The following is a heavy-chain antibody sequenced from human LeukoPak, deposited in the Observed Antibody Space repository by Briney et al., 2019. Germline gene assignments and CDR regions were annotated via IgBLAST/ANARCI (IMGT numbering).Heavy chain of an antibody. CDR1: GCTFSRYG. CDR3: ARDPLRWLQNNYYYYYMDV. V-gene: IGHV3-48*02. CDR2: ISGSTRTI. Sequence: GGALRLSCAASGCTFSRYGMNWVRQAPGKGLEWVSYISGSTRTIYDADSVKGRFTISRDNAKNSLYLQMNSLRDEDTAVYYCARDPLRWLQNNYYYYYMDVWGKGTTVTVSS. D-gene: IGHD5-24*01. J-gene: IGHJ6*03.